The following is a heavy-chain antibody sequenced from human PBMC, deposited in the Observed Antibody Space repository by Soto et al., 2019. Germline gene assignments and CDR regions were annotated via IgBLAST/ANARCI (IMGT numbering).Heavy chain of an antibody. V-gene: IGHV6-1*01. Sequence: PSQTLSLTCAISGDGVSSNSAAWNWIRQSPSRGLEWLGRTYYRTKWYNDYAVSVKSRITINPDTSKNQFSLQLNAVTPEDTDVYYCAKSYDSSGYYYDDAFDIWGQGTMVTVSS. J-gene: IGHJ3*02. CDR2: TYYRTKWYN. CDR1: GDGVSSNSAA. CDR3: AKSYDSSGYYYDDAFDI. D-gene: IGHD3-22*01.